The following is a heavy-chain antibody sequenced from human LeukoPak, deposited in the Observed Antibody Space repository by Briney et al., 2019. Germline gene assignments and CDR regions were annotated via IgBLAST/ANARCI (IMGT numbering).Heavy chain of an antibody. CDR3: ARGPPWYFDL. Sequence: GGSLRLSCAASGLTFSNYGMHWVRQAPGKGLEWVAFIRYDGTNKYYADSVKGRFTISRDNAKNTLYLQMNSLTAEDTAVYYCARGPPWYFDLWGRGTLVTVSS. J-gene: IGHJ2*01. D-gene: IGHD6-25*01. V-gene: IGHV3-30*02. CDR1: GLTFSNYG. CDR2: IRYDGTNK.